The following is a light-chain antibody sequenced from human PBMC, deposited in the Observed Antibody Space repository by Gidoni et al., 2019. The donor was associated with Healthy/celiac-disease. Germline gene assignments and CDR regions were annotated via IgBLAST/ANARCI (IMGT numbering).Light chain of an antibody. CDR1: QSVSSY. Sequence: EIVFTQSPATLSLSPGERATLPCRASQSVSSYLAWYQQKPGQAPRLLIYDASNRDTGLPATFSGSGCGTDFTLTISSLEPEDFAVYYCQQRSNWPPYTFGQGNKLEIK. CDR3: QQRSNWPPYT. CDR2: DAS. J-gene: IGKJ2*01. V-gene: IGKV3-11*01.